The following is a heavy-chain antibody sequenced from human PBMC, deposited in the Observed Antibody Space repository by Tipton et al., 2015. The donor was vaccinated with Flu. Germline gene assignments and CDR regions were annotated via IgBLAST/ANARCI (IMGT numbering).Heavy chain of an antibody. CDR3: ARERPEGEKQIHSWFAP. J-gene: IGHJ5*02. V-gene: IGHV4-59*01. Sequence: TLSLTCTVSGGSISSYYWSWIRQPPGKGLEWIGYIYYSGSTNYNPSLKSRVTISVDTSKNHFSLKLSSVTAADTDVYYCARERPEGEKQIHSWFAPWGQGTLVNVSS. D-gene: IGHD3-10*01. CDR2: IYYSGST. CDR1: GGSISSYY.